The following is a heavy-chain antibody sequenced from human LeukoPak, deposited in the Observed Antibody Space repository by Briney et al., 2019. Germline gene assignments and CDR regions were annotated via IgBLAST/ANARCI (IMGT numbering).Heavy chain of an antibody. Sequence: QAGGSLRLSCAASGFTFDDYAMHWVRQAPGKGLEWVSGISWNSGSIGYADSVKGRFTISRDNAKNSLYLQMNSLRAEDTALYYRAKDGGVGGVGATRALDYWGQGTLVTVSS. J-gene: IGHJ4*02. CDR2: ISWNSGSI. D-gene: IGHD1-26*01. CDR1: GFTFDDYA. V-gene: IGHV3-9*01. CDR3: AKDGGVGGVGATRALDY.